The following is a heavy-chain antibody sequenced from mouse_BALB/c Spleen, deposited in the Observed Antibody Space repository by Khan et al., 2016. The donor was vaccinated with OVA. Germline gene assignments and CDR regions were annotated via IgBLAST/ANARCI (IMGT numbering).Heavy chain of an antibody. CDR1: GYSFTGYF. D-gene: IGHD1-1*01. CDR3: TRIYRSDFDY. V-gene: IGHV1-20*02. Sequence: EVELVESGPELVRPGASVKISCTASGYSFTGYFMNWVMQSHGKSLEWIGRINPHIGETFYNQRFKDKATLTVDESSSTAHMELRSLASEDSAVYYCTRIYRSDFDYWGQGTTRTVSS. CDR2: INPHIGET. J-gene: IGHJ2*01.